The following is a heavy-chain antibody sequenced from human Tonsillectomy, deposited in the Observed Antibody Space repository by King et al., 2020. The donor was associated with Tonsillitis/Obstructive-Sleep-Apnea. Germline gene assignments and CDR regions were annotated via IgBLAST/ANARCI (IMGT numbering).Heavy chain of an antibody. J-gene: IGHJ6*03. V-gene: IGHV3-74*01. CDR1: GFTFSSYW. Sequence: VQLVESGGGLVQPGGSLRLSCAASGFTFSSYWMHWVRQAPGKGLVWVSRINSDGSITNYADSVRGRFTISRDNAKNTLYLQMNSLRAEDTAVYYCARERVYCSGTRCLKPMDVWGKGTTVTVSS. CDR3: ARERVYCSGTRCLKPMDV. CDR2: INSDGSIT. D-gene: IGHD2-2*01.